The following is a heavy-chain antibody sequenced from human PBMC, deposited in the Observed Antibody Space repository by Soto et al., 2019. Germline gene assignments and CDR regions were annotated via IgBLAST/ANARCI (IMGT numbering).Heavy chain of an antibody. CDR3: ARASTYCSGGSCYIFSADY. V-gene: IGHV1-18*01. CDR1: GYTFTSYG. D-gene: IGHD2-15*01. J-gene: IGHJ4*02. CDR2: ISAYNGNT. Sequence: GASVKVSCKASGYTFTSYGISWVRQAPGQGLEWMGWISAYNGNTNYAQKLQGRVTMTTDTSTSTAYMELRSLRSDDTAVYYCARASTYCSGGSCYIFSADYWGQGTLVTVSS.